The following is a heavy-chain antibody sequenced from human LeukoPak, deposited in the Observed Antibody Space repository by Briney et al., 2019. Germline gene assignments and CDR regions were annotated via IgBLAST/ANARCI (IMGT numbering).Heavy chain of an antibody. Sequence: GGSLRLSCAASGFTFSRYGMEWVRQAPGRGRGWGVVMWYDGSNKYYADYMKGRFTISRDNSKNTQDLQMNSLRAEDTAVYYCARDRSYDFWSGDSTPDYWGQGTLVTVSS. V-gene: IGHV3-33*07. J-gene: IGHJ4*02. D-gene: IGHD3-3*01. CDR3: ARDRSYDFWSGDSTPDY. CDR1: GFTFSRYG. CDR2: MWYDGSNK.